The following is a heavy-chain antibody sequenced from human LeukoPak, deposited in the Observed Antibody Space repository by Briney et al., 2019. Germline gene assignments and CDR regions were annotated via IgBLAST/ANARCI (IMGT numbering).Heavy chain of an antibody. V-gene: IGHV4-4*02. Sequence: ASETLSLTCAVSGGSISSSNWWSWVRQPPGKGLEWIGEIYHSGSTHYNPSLKSRVTMSVDTSKNQFSLKLSSVTAADTAVYYCARDVVAAPGTWDYWGQGTLVTVSS. CDR3: ARDVVAAPGTWDY. CDR1: GGSISSSNW. J-gene: IGHJ4*02. CDR2: IYHSGST. D-gene: IGHD6-13*01.